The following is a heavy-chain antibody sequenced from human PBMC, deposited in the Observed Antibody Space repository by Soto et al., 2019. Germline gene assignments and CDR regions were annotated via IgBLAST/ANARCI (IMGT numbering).Heavy chain of an antibody. CDR1: GFTFSSYA. V-gene: IGHV3-23*01. CDR2: ISGSGGST. Sequence: GGSLRLSCAASGFTFSSYAMSWVRQAPGKGLEWVSAISGSGGSTYYADSVKGRFTISRDNSKNTLYLQMNSLRAEDTAVYYCAKDPARGEGKQLVPYYFDYWGQGTLVTVSS. J-gene: IGHJ4*02. D-gene: IGHD6-13*01. CDR3: AKDPARGEGKQLVPYYFDY.